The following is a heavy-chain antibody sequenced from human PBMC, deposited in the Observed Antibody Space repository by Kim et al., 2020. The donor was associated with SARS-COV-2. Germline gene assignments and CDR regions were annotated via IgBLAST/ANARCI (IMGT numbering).Heavy chain of an antibody. CDR2: ISYDGSNK. CDR3: ARDNYYDSSGYYLGYHAALDY. J-gene: IGHJ4*02. D-gene: IGHD3-22*01. CDR1: GFTFSSYG. V-gene: IGHV3-33*05. Sequence: GGSLRLSCAASGFTFSSYGMHWVRQAPGKGLEWVAVISYDGSNKYYADSVKGRFTISRDNSKNTLYLQMNSLRAEDTAVYYCARDNYYDSSGYYLGYHAALDYWGQGTLVTVSS.